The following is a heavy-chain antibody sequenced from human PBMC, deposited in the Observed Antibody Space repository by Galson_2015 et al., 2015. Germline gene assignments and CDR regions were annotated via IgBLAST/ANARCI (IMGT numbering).Heavy chain of an antibody. CDR1: GLTFADYA. CDR3: AKERCLLGRPFYDAFDI. V-gene: IGHV3-9*01. D-gene: IGHD2-21*01. CDR2: ISWNSGSI. J-gene: IGHJ3*02. Sequence: LRLSCAASGLTFADYAMPWVRPAPVQGLEWVAGISWNSGSIGYADSVKGRYTISRDNAKNSLYLQMNSLRAEDTALYYCAKERCLLGRPFYDAFDIWGQGTMVTVSS.